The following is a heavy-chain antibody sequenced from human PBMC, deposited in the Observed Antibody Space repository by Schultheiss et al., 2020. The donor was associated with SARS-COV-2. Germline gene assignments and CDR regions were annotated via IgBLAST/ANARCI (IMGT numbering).Heavy chain of an antibody. CDR2: INTNTGNP. J-gene: IGHJ6*02. CDR3: ARDVSAAGSSYYYYYYGMDV. D-gene: IGHD6-13*01. V-gene: IGHV7-4-1*02. Sequence: ASVKVSCKASGGTFSSYAISWVRQAPGLGLEWMGWINTNTGNPTYAQGFTGRFVFSLDTSVSTAYLQISSLKAEDTAVYYCARDVSAAGSSYYYYYYGMDVWGQGTTVTVSS. CDR1: GGTFSSYA.